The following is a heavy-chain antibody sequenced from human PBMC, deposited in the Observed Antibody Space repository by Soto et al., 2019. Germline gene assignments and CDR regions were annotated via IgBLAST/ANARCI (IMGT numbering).Heavy chain of an antibody. D-gene: IGHD2-15*01. CDR1: GFTFSSYS. V-gene: IGHV3-48*02. Sequence: PGGSLRLSCAASGFTFSSYSKNWVRQAPGKGLEWVSYISSSSSTIYYADSVKGRFTISRDNAKNSLYLQMNSLRDEDTAVYYCARDWYLVHSNYFDYWGQGTLVTVSS. J-gene: IGHJ4*02. CDR3: ARDWYLVHSNYFDY. CDR2: ISSSSSTI.